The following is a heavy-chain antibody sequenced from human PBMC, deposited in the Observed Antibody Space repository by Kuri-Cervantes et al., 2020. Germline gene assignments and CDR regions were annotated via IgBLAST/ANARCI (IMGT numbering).Heavy chain of an antibody. V-gene: IGHV4-39*07. CDR3: ARVGDFWSGLHDY. CDR2: IYYSGST. J-gene: IGHJ4*02. CDR1: GGSISSSSYY. D-gene: IGHD3-3*01. Sequence: SETLSLTCTVSGGSISSSSYYWGWIRQPPGKGLEWIGSIYYSGSTYYNPSLKSRVTISVDTSKNQFSLKLSSATAADTAVYYCARVGDFWSGLHDYWGQGTLVTVSS.